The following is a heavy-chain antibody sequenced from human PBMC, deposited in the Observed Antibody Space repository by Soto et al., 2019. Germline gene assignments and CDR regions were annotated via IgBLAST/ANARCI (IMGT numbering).Heavy chain of an antibody. Sequence: QVQLQESGPGLVKPSGTLSLTCAVSGGSISSSNWWSWVRQPPGKGLGWIGEIYHSGSTNYNPSLKSRVTISVDKSKNQFSLKLSTVTAADTAVYYRARVKLAAAGTLDAFDIWGQGTMVTVSS. V-gene: IGHV4-4*02. CDR3: ARVKLAAAGTLDAFDI. J-gene: IGHJ3*02. CDR1: GGSISSSNW. D-gene: IGHD6-13*01. CDR2: IYHSGST.